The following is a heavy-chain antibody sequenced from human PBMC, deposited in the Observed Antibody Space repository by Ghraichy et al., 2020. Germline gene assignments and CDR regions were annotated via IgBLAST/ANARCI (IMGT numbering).Heavy chain of an antibody. D-gene: IGHD3-22*01. Sequence: GESLNISCAASGFTFGSFAMSWVRQAPGKGLEWVSTISGSGSVTFYAGSVKGRFTVSRDDSQNTLYLQMSTLRAEDTAVYYCAKEGNRYDSSGYYSYFDYWGLGTLVTVSS. CDR1: GFTFGSFA. CDR3: AKEGNRYDSSGYYSYFDY. J-gene: IGHJ4*02. CDR2: ISGSGSVT. V-gene: IGHV3-23*01.